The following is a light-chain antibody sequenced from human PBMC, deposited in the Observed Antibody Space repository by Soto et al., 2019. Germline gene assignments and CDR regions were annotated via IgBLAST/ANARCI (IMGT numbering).Light chain of an antibody. J-gene: IGKJ4*01. CDR3: QQLSRYPLT. CDR1: QALSNY. CDR2: SAS. V-gene: IGKV1-9*01. Sequence: DLQLTQSPSVLSASVGDTVTITCRASQALSNYLAWYQQKPGKAPDLLIYSASTLQSGVPSWFSGSGSETEFSLTIRALQPEDFATYYCQQLSRYPLTFGGGTKVDIK.